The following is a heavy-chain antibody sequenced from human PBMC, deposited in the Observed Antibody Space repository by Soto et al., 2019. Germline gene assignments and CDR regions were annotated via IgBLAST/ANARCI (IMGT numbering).Heavy chain of an antibody. CDR3: AKDRGIAAAGTVYFDY. V-gene: IGHV3-30*18. CDR2: ISYDGSNK. J-gene: IGHJ4*02. CDR1: GFTFSSYG. D-gene: IGHD6-13*01. Sequence: GGSLRLSCAASGFTFSSYGMHWVRQAPGKGLEWVAVISYDGSNKYYADSVKGRFTISRDNSKNTPYLQMNSLRAEDTAVYYCAKDRGIAAAGTVYFDYWGQGTLVTVSS.